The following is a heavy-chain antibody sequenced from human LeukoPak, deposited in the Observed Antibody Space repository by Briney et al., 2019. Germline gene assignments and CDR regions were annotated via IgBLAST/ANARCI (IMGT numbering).Heavy chain of an antibody. CDR1: GFTFSNYG. Sequence: GGSLRLSCAASGFTFSNYGMHWVRQAPGKGLEWVAVISYDGSNKYYADSVKGRFTISRDNSKNTLYLQMNSLRAEDTAVYYCASARALYGYSGYDEPYFDYWGQGTLVTVSS. CDR3: ASARALYGYSGYDEPYFDY. D-gene: IGHD5-12*01. CDR2: ISYDGSNK. V-gene: IGHV3-30*03. J-gene: IGHJ4*02.